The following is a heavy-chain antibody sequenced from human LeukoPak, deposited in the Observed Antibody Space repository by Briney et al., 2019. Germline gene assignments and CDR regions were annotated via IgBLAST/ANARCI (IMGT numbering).Heavy chain of an antibody. CDR2: IIPILGIA. CDR3: ARVRPGYCSSTSCCISYYYYGMDV. Sequence: SVKVSCKASGGTFSSYAISWVRQAPGQGLEWMGRIIPILGIANYAQKFQGRVTITADKSTSTAYMELSSLRSEDTAVYYCARVRPGYCSSTSCCISYYYYGMDVWGQGTTVTVSS. CDR1: GGTFSSYA. J-gene: IGHJ6*02. D-gene: IGHD2-2*03. V-gene: IGHV1-69*04.